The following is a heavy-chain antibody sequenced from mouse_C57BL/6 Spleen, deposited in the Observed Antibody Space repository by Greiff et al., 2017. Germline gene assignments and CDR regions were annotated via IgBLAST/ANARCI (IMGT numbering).Heavy chain of an antibody. CDR2: IWSDGST. Sequence: VKLMESGPGLVAPSQSLSITCTVSGFSLTSYGVHWVRQPPGKGLEWLVVIWSDGSTTYNSALKSRLSISKDNSKSQVFLKMNSLQTDDTAMYYCARLPSYYGSSPYAMEYWGQGTSVTVSS. D-gene: IGHD1-1*01. J-gene: IGHJ4*01. CDR3: ARLPSYYGSSPYAMEY. V-gene: IGHV2-6*03. CDR1: GFSLTSYG.